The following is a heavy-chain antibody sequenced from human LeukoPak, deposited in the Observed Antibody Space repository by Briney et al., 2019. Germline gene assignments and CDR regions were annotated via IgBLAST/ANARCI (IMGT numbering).Heavy chain of an antibody. V-gene: IGHV4-39*01. CDR3: ARQGGGNSGNWFDP. D-gene: IGHD4-23*01. Sequence: SETLSLTCTVSGGSISSSSYYWGWIRQPPGKGLEWIGSIYYSGSTYYNPSLKSRVTISVDTSKNQFSLKLSSVTAADTAVYYCARQGGGNSGNWFDPWGQGTLVTVSS. CDR1: GGSISSSSYY. CDR2: IYYSGST. J-gene: IGHJ5*02.